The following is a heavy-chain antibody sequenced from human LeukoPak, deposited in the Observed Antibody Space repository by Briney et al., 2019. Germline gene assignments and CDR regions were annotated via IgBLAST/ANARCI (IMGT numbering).Heavy chain of an antibody. CDR1: GGSFSVYY. CDR2: VSHSGST. Sequence: SETLSLTCAVSGGSFSVYYWSWIRQPPGKGLEWIGEVSHSGSTNYNPSLKSRVTISEDTTKKQFSLKLTSVTAADTAVYYCAREEVRFGELFDYWGQGTLVTVSS. V-gene: IGHV4-34*01. J-gene: IGHJ4*02. D-gene: IGHD3-10*01. CDR3: AREEVRFGELFDY.